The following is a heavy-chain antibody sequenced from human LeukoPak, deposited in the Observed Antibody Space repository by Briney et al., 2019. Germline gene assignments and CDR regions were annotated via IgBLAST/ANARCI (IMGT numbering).Heavy chain of an antibody. CDR1: GGSFSGYY. D-gene: IGHD1-26*01. CDR3: ARASSGSYSGPIYYYYMDV. CDR2: INHSGST. Sequence: PSETLSLTCAVYGGSFSGYYWSWIRQPPGKGLEWIGEINHSGSTNYNPSLKSRVTISVDTSKNQFSLKLSSVTAADTAVYYCARASSGSYSGPIYYYYMDVWGKGTTVTVSS. V-gene: IGHV4-34*01. J-gene: IGHJ6*03.